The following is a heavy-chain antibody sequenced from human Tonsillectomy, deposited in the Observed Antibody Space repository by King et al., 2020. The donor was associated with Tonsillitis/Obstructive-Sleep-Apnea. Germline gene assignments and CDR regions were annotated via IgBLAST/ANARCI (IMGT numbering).Heavy chain of an antibody. Sequence: VQLQESGPGLVKPSETLSLTCTVSGGSITDYYWSWIRQPPGKGLEWIGYIYSSGSTNYNPSLKSRVTISLDTSKNQFSLKLNSVTAADTAVYYCARAHLILLSYYFDYWGQGTLVTVSS. V-gene: IGHV4-59*12. CDR1: GGSITDYY. D-gene: IGHD2-15*01. CDR2: IYSSGST. J-gene: IGHJ4*02. CDR3: ARAHLILLSYYFDY.